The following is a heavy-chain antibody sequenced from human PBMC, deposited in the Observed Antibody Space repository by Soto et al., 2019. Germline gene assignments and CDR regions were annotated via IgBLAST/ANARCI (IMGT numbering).Heavy chain of an antibody. CDR3: ARQTGGFGSYFDY. Sequence: QLQLQESGPGLVKPSETLSLTCTVSGGSVSRSDYYWGWIRQPQGKELEWIGAVYYSGTTYYMPSLKSRVPLSVDTSKNHFSLNLRSVTAEDTAVYYCARQTGGFGSYFDYWGQGALVTVSS. CDR1: GGSVSRSDYY. D-gene: IGHD3-16*01. CDR2: VYYSGTT. J-gene: IGHJ4*02. V-gene: IGHV4-39*01.